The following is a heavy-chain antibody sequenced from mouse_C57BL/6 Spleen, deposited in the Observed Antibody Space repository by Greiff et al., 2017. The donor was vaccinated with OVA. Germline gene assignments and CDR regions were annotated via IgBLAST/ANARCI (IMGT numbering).Heavy chain of an antibody. CDR3: ARHEEGYYYGRGYFDV. J-gene: IGHJ1*03. Sequence: LQESGAELVKPGASVKLSCKASGYTFTEYTIHWVKQRSGQGLEWIGWFYPGSGSIKYNEKFKDKATLTADKSSSTVYMELSRLTSEDSAVYFCARHEEGYYYGRGYFDVWGTGTTVTVSS. CDR1: GYTFTEYT. CDR2: FYPGSGSI. V-gene: IGHV1-62-2*01. D-gene: IGHD1-1*01.